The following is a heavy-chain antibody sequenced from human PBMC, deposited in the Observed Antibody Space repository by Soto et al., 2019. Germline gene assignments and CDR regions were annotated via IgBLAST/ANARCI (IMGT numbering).Heavy chain of an antibody. CDR2: ISWNSGSI. J-gene: IGHJ4*02. Sequence: SLRLSCAASGFTFDDYAMHWVRQAPGKGLEWVSGISWNSGSIGYADSVKGRFTISRDNAKNSLYLQMNSLRAEDTALYYCAKGGTPYYEILTGYHSRYYFDYWGQGTLVTVSS. V-gene: IGHV3-9*01. CDR1: GFTFDDYA. D-gene: IGHD3-9*01. CDR3: AKGGTPYYEILTGYHSRYYFDY.